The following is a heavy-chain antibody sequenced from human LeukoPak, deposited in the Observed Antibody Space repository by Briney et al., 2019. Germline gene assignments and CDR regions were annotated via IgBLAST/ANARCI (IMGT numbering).Heavy chain of an antibody. D-gene: IGHD2/OR15-2a*01. CDR3: ARWAPYLDAFDI. V-gene: IGHV3-7*01. CDR1: GFTFSSYW. CDR2: IKQDGSEK. Sequence: WGSLRLSCAASGFTFSSYWMSWVSQAPGKGLEWVANIKQDGSEKYYVDSVKGRFTISRDNAKNSLYLQMNSLRAEDTAVYYCARWAPYLDAFDIWGQGTMVTVSS. J-gene: IGHJ3*02.